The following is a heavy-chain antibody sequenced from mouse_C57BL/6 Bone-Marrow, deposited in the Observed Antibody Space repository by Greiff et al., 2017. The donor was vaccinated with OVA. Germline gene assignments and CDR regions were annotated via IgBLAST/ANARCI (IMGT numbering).Heavy chain of an antibody. D-gene: IGHD2-3*01. CDR3: AKEDDGYYPYYFDY. CDR2: IDPNSGGT. CDR1: GYTFTSYW. V-gene: IGHV1-72*01. Sequence: QVQLQQSGAELVKPGASVKLSCKASGYTFTSYWMHWVKQRPGRGLEWIGRIDPNSGGTKYNEKFKSKATLTVDKPSSTAYMQLSSLTSEDSSVYYCAKEDDGYYPYYFDYWGQGTTLTVSS. J-gene: IGHJ2*01.